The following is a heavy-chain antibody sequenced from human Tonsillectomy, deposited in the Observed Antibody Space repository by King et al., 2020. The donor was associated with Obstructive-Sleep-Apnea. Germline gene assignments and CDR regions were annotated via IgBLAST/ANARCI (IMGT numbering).Heavy chain of an antibody. V-gene: IGHV1-2*02. Sequence: QLVQSGAEVKKPGASVTVSCKTSGYTFSGYYIHWVRQAPGQGLEWMGLIRPNSGGTEYAQKVQGRVTMTRDTSTSTAYMELRSLGSNDTAVYFCARDGSGIYHDAFDIWGQGTMVTVSS. J-gene: IGHJ3*02. D-gene: IGHD3-10*01. CDR1: GYTFSGYY. CDR2: IRPNSGGT. CDR3: ARDGSGIYHDAFDI.